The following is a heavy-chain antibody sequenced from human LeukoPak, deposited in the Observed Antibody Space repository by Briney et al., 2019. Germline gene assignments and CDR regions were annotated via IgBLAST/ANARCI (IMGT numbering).Heavy chain of an antibody. J-gene: IGHJ4*02. V-gene: IGHV3-74*01. Sequence: GGSLRLSCAASGFTFNNYWMHWVRQAPGKGLVWVSGINSDGSSATYADSVKGRFTISRDNAKNTLYLEMNCLRAEDMAVYYCAIGVVITTAFDNWGQGTLVTVSS. CDR2: INSDGSSA. D-gene: IGHD3-22*01. CDR1: GFTFNNYW. CDR3: AIGVVITTAFDN.